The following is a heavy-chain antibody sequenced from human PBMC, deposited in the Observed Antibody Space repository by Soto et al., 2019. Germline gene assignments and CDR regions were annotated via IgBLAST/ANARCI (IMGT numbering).Heavy chain of an antibody. V-gene: IGHV1-8*01. CDR3: ARGGGGRWYSGDY. J-gene: IGHJ4*02. D-gene: IGHD6-13*01. Sequence: QVQLVQSGAEVKKPGASVKVSCKASGYTFTNYHIHWVRQATGQGLEWMGWMNPNSGDTGYAQKFQGKVILTRDTPITAAYMELSGWRSEDTAVYYCARGGGGRWYSGDYWGQGTLVTVSS. CDR1: GYTFTNYH. CDR2: MNPNSGDT.